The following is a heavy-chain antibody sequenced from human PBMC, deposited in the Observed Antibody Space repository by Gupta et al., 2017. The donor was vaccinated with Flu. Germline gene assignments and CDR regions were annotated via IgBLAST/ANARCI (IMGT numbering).Heavy chain of an antibody. V-gene: IGHV3-23*01. CDR1: GFTFGRLS. J-gene: IGHJ4*02. Sequence: EVQLLESGGGLIQPGGSLRLSCVASGFTFGRLSMSWVRQAPGKGLEWVSSISAGDDGTYYAESVKGRFTISRDNSKNMLFLQMNSLRVEDTATYFCAKDRPPVAGIDHWGQGTPVTVSS. CDR2: ISAGDDGT. CDR3: AKDRPPVAGIDH. D-gene: IGHD6-19*01.